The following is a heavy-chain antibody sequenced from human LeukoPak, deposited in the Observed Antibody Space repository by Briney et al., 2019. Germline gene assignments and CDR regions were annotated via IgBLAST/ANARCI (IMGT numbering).Heavy chain of an antibody. CDR3: ARDKRCSGGSCYSNWFDP. D-gene: IGHD2-15*01. V-gene: IGHV1-2*02. CDR1: GYTFTGYY. CDR2: INPNSGGT. J-gene: IGHJ5*02. Sequence: ASVKVSCKASGYTFTGYYMHWVRQAPGQGLEWMGWINPNSGGTNYAQKFQGRVTMTRDTSISTAYMELSRLRSDDTAVYYCARDKRCSGGSCYSNWFDPWGQGTLVTVSS.